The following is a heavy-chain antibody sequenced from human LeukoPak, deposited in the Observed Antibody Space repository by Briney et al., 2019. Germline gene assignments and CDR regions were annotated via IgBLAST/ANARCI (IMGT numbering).Heavy chain of an antibody. CDR2: FDPEDGET. CDR3: AYRSGSGAWFDP. J-gene: IGHJ5*02. D-gene: IGHD3-10*01. CDR1: GYTLTELS. V-gene: IGHV1-24*01. Sequence: GASVKVSCKVSGYTLTELSMHWVRQAPGKGLEWMGGFDPEDGETIYAQKFQGRVTITEDTSTDTAYMELSSLRSEDTAVYYCAYRSGSGAWFDPWGQGTLVTVSS.